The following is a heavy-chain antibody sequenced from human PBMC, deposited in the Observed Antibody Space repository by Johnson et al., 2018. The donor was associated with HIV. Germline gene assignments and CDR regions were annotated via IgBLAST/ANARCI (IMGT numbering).Heavy chain of an antibody. Sequence: MQLVESGGGLVQPGGSLRLSCAASGFTFSSYGMHWVRQAPGKGLEWVTVIWYDGSNKHYADSVKGRFTISRDNSKNTLFLQMNSLRAGDTAVYYCARGSSYYDDSSGYAFDIWGQGTMVTVSS. CDR2: IWYDGSNK. D-gene: IGHD3-22*01. CDR3: ARGSSYYDDSSGYAFDI. J-gene: IGHJ3*02. CDR1: GFTFSSYG. V-gene: IGHV3-33*01.